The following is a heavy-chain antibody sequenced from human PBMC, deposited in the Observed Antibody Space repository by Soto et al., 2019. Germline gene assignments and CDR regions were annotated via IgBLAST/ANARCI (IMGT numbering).Heavy chain of an antibody. V-gene: IGHV3-53*01. CDR3: ARDHSVADYYYYYGMDV. CDR2: IYSGGST. J-gene: IGHJ6*02. CDR1: GFTVSSNY. Sequence: AGGSLRLSCAASGFTVSSNYMSWVRQAPGKGLEWVSVIYSGGSTYYADSVKGRFTISRDNSKNTLYLQMNSLRAEDTAVYYCARDHSVADYYYYYGMDVWGQGTTVTVSS. D-gene: IGHD6-19*01.